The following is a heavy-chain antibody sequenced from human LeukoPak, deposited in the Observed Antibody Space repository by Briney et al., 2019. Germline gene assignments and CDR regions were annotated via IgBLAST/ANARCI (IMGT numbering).Heavy chain of an antibody. J-gene: IGHJ4*02. V-gene: IGHV3-49*04. CDR3: TRAGELWFGELLFDY. CDR1: GFTFGDYA. Sequence: GGSLRLSCTASGFTFGDYAMSWVRQAPGKGLEWVGFIRSKAYGGTTEYAASVKGRFTISRDDSKSIAYLQMNSLKTEDTAVYYCTRAGELWFGELLFDYWGQGTLVTVSS. CDR2: IRSKAYGGTT. D-gene: IGHD3-10*01.